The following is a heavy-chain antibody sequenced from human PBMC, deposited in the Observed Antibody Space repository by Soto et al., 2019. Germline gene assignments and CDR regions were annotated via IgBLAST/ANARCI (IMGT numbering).Heavy chain of an antibody. CDR1: GDSVSSNSAA. Sequence: SQTLSLTCAISGDSVSSNSAAWNWIRQSPSKGLEWLGRTYYRSKWYNDYAVSVKSRITINPDTSKNQFSLQLNSLTPEDTAVYYCARAPLTGSGWYANWFDPWGQGTLVTVSS. J-gene: IGHJ5*02. CDR3: ARAPLTGSGWYANWFDP. D-gene: IGHD6-19*01. V-gene: IGHV6-1*01. CDR2: TYYRSKWYN.